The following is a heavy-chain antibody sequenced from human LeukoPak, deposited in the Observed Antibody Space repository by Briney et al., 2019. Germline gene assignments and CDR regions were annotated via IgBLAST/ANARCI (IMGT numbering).Heavy chain of an antibody. CDR3: AMSPILPGYYTPSHFDY. Sequence: GGSLRLSCAASAFTFSNYWMSWVRQAPGKGLEWVAIMKHDGSEKYYVDSVKGRFTISRDYAKNSLDLQMNSLRDEDTAVYYSAMSPILPGYYTPSHFDYWGQGALVTVS. J-gene: IGHJ4*02. D-gene: IGHD3-9*01. CDR2: MKHDGSEK. CDR1: AFTFSNYW. V-gene: IGHV3-7*01.